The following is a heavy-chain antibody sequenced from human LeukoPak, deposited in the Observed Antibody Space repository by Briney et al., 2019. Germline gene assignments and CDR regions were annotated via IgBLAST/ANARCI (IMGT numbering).Heavy chain of an antibody. Sequence: GASVKVSCKTSDYIFTNFGISWVRQAPGQGLEWMGWISTYNGETNYAQNLQGRVTMTTDTSTTTAYMELRSLTSDDTAIYYCARDTSGFRGVYFVYWGQGTLVSVSP. V-gene: IGHV1-18*01. J-gene: IGHJ4*02. CDR3: ARDTSGFRGVYFVY. CDR1: DYIFTNFG. CDR2: ISTYNGET. D-gene: IGHD3-10*01.